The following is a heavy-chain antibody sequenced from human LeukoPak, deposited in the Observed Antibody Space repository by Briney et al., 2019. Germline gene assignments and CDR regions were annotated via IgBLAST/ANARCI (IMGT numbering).Heavy chain of an antibody. J-gene: IGHJ6*02. V-gene: IGHV1-24*01. D-gene: IGHD1-1*01. Sequence: ASVKVSCKVSGYTLTELSMHWVRHAPGKGLEWMGRFDPEDGETIYARKFQGRVTMTEDTSTDTAYMELSSLRSEDTAVYFCAVSLTTGGYYGMDVSGRGTTVTVSS. CDR1: GYTLTELS. CDR3: AVSLTTGGYYGMDV. CDR2: FDPEDGET.